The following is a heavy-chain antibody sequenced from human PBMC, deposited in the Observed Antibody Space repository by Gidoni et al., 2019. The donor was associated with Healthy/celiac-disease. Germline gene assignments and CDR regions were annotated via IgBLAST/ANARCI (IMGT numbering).Heavy chain of an antibody. V-gene: IGHV5-51*01. CDR1: GYRFTSYW. D-gene: IGHD4-17*01. CDR2: IYPGDSDT. Sequence: EVQLVQSGAEVKKPGESLKISCKGSGYRFTSYWIGWVRQMPGKGLEWMGIIYPGDSDTRYSPSFQGQVTISADKSISTAYLQWSSLKASDTAMYYCARLAAPKTTVVTLYYYYGMDVWGQGTTVTVSS. CDR3: ARLAAPKTTVVTLYYYYGMDV. J-gene: IGHJ6*02.